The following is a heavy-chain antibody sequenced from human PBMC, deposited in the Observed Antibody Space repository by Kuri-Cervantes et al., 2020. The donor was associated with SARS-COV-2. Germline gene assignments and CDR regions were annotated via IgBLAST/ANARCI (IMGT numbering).Heavy chain of an antibody. V-gene: IGHV1-69*10. CDR3: ARIRWGDYRSSFDS. CDR2: IIPILGIA. J-gene: IGHJ4*02. Sequence: SVKVSCKASGGTFSRYAISWVRQAPGQGLDWMGGIIPILGIANYAQKFQGRVPITADNSTCTAYTELRSLSSDDTAIDYCARIRWGDYRSSFDSWGQGTLVTVSS. CDR1: GGTFSRYA. D-gene: IGHD4-11*01.